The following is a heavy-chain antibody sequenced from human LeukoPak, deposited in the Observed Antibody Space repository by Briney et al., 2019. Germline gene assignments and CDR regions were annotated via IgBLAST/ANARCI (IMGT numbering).Heavy chain of an antibody. J-gene: IGHJ4*02. CDR3: ARQMATILDGILDY. CDR2: ISYDGTNK. D-gene: IGHD5-24*01. CDR1: AFTFRSYG. Sequence: GGSLRLSCATSAFTFRSYGMHWVRQAPGKGLEWVSVISYDGTNKYYADSVKGRFTISRDNSKNTLYLQMNSLKTEDTALYYCARQMATILDGILDYWGQGTLVTVSS. V-gene: IGHV3-30*19.